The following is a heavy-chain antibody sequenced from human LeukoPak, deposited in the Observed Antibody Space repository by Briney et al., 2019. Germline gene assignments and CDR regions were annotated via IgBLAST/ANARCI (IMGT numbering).Heavy chain of an antibody. V-gene: IGHV4-34*01. CDR1: GGSFSGYY. CDR3: ARVKAVAGSGVIGY. CDR2: INHSGST. Sequence: SETLSLTCAVYGGSFSGYYWSWIRQPPGKGLEWIGEINHSGSTNYNPSLKSRVTISVDTSKNQFSLKLSSVTAADTAVYYCARVKAVAGSGVIGYWGQGTLVTVSS. D-gene: IGHD6-19*01. J-gene: IGHJ4*02.